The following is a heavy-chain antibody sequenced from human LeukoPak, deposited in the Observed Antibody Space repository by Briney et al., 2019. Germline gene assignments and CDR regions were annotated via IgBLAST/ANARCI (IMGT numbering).Heavy chain of an antibody. CDR1: GFTFSSYA. V-gene: IGHV3-30-3*01. D-gene: IGHD6-13*01. J-gene: IGHJ4*02. Sequence: PGGSLRLSCAASGFTFSSYAMHWVRQAPGKGLEWVAVISYDGSNKYYADSVKGRFTISRDNSKNTLYLQMNSLRAGDTAVYYCASPPGIAAAGFDYWGQGTLVTVSS. CDR3: ASPPGIAAAGFDY. CDR2: ISYDGSNK.